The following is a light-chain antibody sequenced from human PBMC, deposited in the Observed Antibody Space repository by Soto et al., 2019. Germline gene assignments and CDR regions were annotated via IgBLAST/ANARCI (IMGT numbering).Light chain of an antibody. J-gene: IGKJ4*01. CDR3: QQLNSYPLT. Sequence: DIQLTQSPSFLSASVGDRFTFTCRASQVISNFLAWYQQKPGEAPKLLIYAAYTLQSGVPSRFSGSGSGTECTLTISSLQPEDSATYYCQQLNSYPLTFGEGTKVEIK. CDR2: AAY. CDR1: QVISNF. V-gene: IGKV1-9*01.